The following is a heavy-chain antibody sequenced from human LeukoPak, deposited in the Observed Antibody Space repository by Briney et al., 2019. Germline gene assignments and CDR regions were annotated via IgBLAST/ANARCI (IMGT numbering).Heavy chain of an antibody. D-gene: IGHD1-26*01. V-gene: IGHV3-30*03. CDR3: ARGGSYYSFDY. CDR2: MSYDGSNK. Sequence: PGGSLRLSCAASGFIFTSYGMHWVRQAPGKGLEWVALMSYDGSNKYYADSVKGRFTISRDNAKNSLYLQMNSLRAEDTAVYYCARGGSYYSFDYWGQGTLVTVSS. CDR1: GFIFTSYG. J-gene: IGHJ4*02.